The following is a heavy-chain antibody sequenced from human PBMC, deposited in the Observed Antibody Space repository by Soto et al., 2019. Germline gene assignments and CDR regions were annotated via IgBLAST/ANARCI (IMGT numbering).Heavy chain of an antibody. CDR1: GFTFSSYS. CDR3: ARGMYYYDSSGWAY. Sequence: PGGSLRLSCSAPGFTFSSYSMNWVRQAPGKGLEWVSYISSSSTIYYADSVKGRFTISRDNAKNSLYLQMNSLRDEDTAVYYCARGMYYYDSSGWAYWGQGTLVTVSS. CDR2: ISSSSTI. J-gene: IGHJ4*02. V-gene: IGHV3-48*02. D-gene: IGHD3-22*01.